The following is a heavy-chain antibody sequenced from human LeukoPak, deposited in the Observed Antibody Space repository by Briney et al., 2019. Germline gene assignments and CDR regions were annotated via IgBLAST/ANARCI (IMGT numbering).Heavy chain of an antibody. V-gene: IGHV3-53*01. CDR3: AGLGXXRALGXFXI. J-gene: IGHJ3*02. Sequence: PGGSLRLSCAASGFTVSSNYMSWVRQAPGKGVEGVSVIYSGGSTYYSDSVKGRFTISRDNCKNTLYLQMNSLRAEDTAVYYCAGLGXXRALGXFXIWGQGXXVT. CDR1: GFTVSSNY. D-gene: IGHD3-16*01. CDR2: IYSGGST.